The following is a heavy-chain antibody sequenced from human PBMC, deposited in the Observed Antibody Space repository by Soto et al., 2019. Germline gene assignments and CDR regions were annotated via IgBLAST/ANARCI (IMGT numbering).Heavy chain of an antibody. CDR1: GFTFSSYA. V-gene: IGHV3-64*01. D-gene: IGHD4-17*01. Sequence: PGGSLRLSCAASGFTFSSYAMHWVRQAPGKGLEYVSAISSNGGSTYYANSVKGRFTISRDNSKNTLYLQMGSLRAEDMAVYYCARALFLDYGDPWGQGTLVTVSS. CDR3: ARALFLDYGDP. J-gene: IGHJ5*02. CDR2: ISSNGGST.